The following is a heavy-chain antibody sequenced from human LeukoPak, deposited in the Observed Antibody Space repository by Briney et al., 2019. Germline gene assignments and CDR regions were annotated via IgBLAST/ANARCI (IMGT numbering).Heavy chain of an antibody. D-gene: IGHD5-12*01. CDR3: VGDQVDDTGYLR. CDR2: INGDGRTT. CDR1: GFIFSTYT. Sequence: GGSLRLSCSASGFIFSTYTMYWVRQAPGKGLEYVSVINGDGRTTYYIDSVKGRFSISRDNSKNTLYLQMSSLRADDTAVYYCVGDQVDDTGYLRWGQGTRVTVSA. V-gene: IGHV3-64D*06. J-gene: IGHJ4*02.